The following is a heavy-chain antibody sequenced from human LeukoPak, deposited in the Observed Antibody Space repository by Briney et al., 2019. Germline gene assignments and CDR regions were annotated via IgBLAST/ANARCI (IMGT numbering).Heavy chain of an antibody. V-gene: IGHV4-39*07. Sequence: SETLSLTCTVSGGSIGSSSYYWGWIRQPPGKGLEWIGSIYYSGSTYYNPSLKSRVTISVDTSKNQFSLKLSSVTAADTAVYYCARDVTGTMIVVVTNDAFDIWGQGTMVTVSS. CDR3: ARDVTGTMIVVVTNDAFDI. CDR2: IYYSGST. CDR1: GGSIGSSSYY. D-gene: IGHD3-22*01. J-gene: IGHJ3*02.